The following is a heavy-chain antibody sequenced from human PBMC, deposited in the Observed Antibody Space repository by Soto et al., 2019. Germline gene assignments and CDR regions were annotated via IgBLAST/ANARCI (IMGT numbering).Heavy chain of an antibody. V-gene: IGHV3-30-3*01. CDR2: ISYDGSNK. CDR1: GFTFSSYA. CDR3: ASNIVVVPAARPPYYYYYGMDV. J-gene: IGHJ6*02. D-gene: IGHD2-2*01. Sequence: PGGSLRLSCAASGFTFSSYAMHWVRQAPGKGLEWVAVISYDGSNKYYADSVKGRFTISRDNSKNTLYLQMNSLRAEDTAVYYCASNIVVVPAARPPYYYYYGMDVWGQGPTVTAP.